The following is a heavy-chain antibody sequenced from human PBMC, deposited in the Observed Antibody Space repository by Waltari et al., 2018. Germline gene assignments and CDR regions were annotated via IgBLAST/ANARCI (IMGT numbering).Heavy chain of an antibody. V-gene: IGHV1-8*01. D-gene: IGHD6-6*01. CDR2: MNTNSGNT. CDR3: ARGRSAIAARWTYYYGMDV. CDR1: GYTFTSYD. Sequence: QVQLVQSGAEVKKPGASVKVSCKASGYTFTSYDINWVRQATGQGLEWMGWMNTNSGNTGYAQKFQGRVTMTRNTSISTAYMELSSLRSEDTAVYYCARGRSAIAARWTYYYGMDVWGQGTTVTVSS. J-gene: IGHJ6*02.